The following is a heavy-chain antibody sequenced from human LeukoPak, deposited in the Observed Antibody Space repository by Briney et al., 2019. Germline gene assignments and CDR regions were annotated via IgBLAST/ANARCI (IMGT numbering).Heavy chain of an antibody. Sequence: GGSLRLSCAASGFTFSSYWMSWVRQAPGKGQEWVANIKQDGSEKYYVDSVKGRFTIPRDNAKNSLYLQMSSLRAEDTAVYYCARILVVVRYADYWGQGTLVTVSS. CDR3: ARILVVVRYADY. CDR1: GFTFSSYW. V-gene: IGHV3-7*01. CDR2: IKQDGSEK. J-gene: IGHJ4*02. D-gene: IGHD3-22*01.